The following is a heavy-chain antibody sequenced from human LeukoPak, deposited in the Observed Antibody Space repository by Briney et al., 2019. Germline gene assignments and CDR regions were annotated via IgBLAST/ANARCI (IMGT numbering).Heavy chain of an antibody. CDR1: GGSISSYY. J-gene: IGHJ4*02. CDR2: IYYSGST. D-gene: IGHD6-13*01. V-gene: IGHV4-59*12. CDR3: HQGGGGIAAAGKVY. Sequence: SETLSLTCTVSGGSISSYYWSWIRQPPGKGLEWFGYIYYSGSTNYNPSLKSRVTISVDTSKNQFSLKLSSVTAADTAVYYCHQGGGGIAAAGKVYWGQGTLVTVSS.